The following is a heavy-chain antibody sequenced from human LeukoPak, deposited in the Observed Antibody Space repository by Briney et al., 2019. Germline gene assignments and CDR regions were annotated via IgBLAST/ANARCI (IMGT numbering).Heavy chain of an antibody. J-gene: IGHJ4*02. CDR3: AKDNVAAAGRYFDY. Sequence: GGSLRLSCAASGFTFSNYGMHWVRQAPGKGLEWVALISYDGSNRYFADSVKGRFTISRDNSKNTLYLQMHSLRAEDTAVYYCAKDNVAAAGRYFDYWGQGTLVTVSS. CDR2: ISYDGSNR. CDR1: GFTFSNYG. D-gene: IGHD6-13*01. V-gene: IGHV3-30*18.